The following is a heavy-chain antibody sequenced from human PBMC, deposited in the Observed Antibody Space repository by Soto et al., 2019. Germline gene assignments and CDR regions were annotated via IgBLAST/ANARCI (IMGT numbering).Heavy chain of an antibody. J-gene: IGHJ4*02. CDR1: GYSFTTYL. Sequence: QVQLVQSAAEVRKPGASVKVSCRTSGYSFTTYLMHWVRQAPGQGLEWMGILNPTAGRTSYSQKFQGRVTMTSDASTSTAYMELTGLRSDDTAVYYCARAVRGGLTVVTPGCWGQGTLVTVSS. V-gene: IGHV1-46*01. CDR2: LNPTAGRT. CDR3: ARAVRGGLTVVTPGC. D-gene: IGHD3-9*01.